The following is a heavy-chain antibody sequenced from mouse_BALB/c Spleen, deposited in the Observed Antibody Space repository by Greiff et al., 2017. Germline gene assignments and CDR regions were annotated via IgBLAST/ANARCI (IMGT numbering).Heavy chain of an antibody. D-gene: IGHD2-3*01. V-gene: IGHV1S137*01. CDR2: ISTYYGDA. Sequence: VQLQQSGAELVRPGVSVKISCKGSGYTFTDYAMHWVKQSHAKSLEWIGVISTYYGDASYNQKFKGKATMTVDKSSSTAYMELARLTSEDSAIYYCASGDGSFAYWGQGTLVTVSA. CDR3: ASGDGSFAY. CDR1: GYTFTDYA. J-gene: IGHJ3*01.